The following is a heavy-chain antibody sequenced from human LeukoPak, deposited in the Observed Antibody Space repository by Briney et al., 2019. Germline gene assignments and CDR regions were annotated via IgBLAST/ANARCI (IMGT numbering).Heavy chain of an antibody. Sequence: GGSLRLSCAASGFTVSSNYMSWVRQAPGKGLEWVSVIYSDGSTYYADSVKGRFTISRDNSKNTLYLQMNSLRAEDTAVYYCARDAEHCSGSDCPRWFDPWGQGTLVTVSS. CDR2: IYSDGST. CDR3: ARDAEHCSGSDCPRWFDP. J-gene: IGHJ5*02. CDR1: GFTVSSNY. V-gene: IGHV3-66*01. D-gene: IGHD2-21*02.